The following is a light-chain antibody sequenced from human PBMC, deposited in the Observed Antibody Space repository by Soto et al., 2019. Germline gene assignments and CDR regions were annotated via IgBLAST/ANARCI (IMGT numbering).Light chain of an antibody. J-gene: IGLJ3*02. Sequence: NFMLTQPLYVSDSPGKTVTISCTRSGGSIASNYVRWFQQRPGSAPTTVIYEDDQRPSGVPDRFSGSIDSSSNSASLTISGLKTEDEADYYCQSSDSTNVVFGGGTKLTLL. V-gene: IGLV6-57*04. CDR3: QSSDSTNVV. CDR2: EDD. CDR1: GGSIASNY.